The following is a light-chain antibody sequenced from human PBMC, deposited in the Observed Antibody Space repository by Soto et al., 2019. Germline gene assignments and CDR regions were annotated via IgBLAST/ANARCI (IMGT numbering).Light chain of an antibody. CDR3: QQPIT. CDR1: QSMSSW. Sequence: IPLSQSHSTLSASVGGSVTIACRASQSMSSWLAWYQQKPGKAPKLLSYMASSVESGVPSRFSGSGSGIEFTLTIRSVQPDDFATYYGQQPITFGQGTKVDIK. J-gene: IGKJ1*01. CDR2: MAS. V-gene: IGKV1-5*03.